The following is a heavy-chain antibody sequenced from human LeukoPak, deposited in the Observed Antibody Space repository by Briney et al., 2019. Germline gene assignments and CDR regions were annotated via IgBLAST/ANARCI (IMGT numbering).Heavy chain of an antibody. CDR3: TKAYYEFWSGSD. D-gene: IGHD3-3*01. CDR1: RFTFSSHA. V-gene: IGHV3-23*01. CDR2: ISGRGDST. J-gene: IGHJ4*02. Sequence: GGSLRLSCAASRFTFSSHAMSWVRQAPGKGLEWVSVISGRGDSTHYADSVKGRFTISRDNSKNTLYLQMNNVRDEDTAIYYCTKAYYEFWSGSDWGQGTPVTVSS.